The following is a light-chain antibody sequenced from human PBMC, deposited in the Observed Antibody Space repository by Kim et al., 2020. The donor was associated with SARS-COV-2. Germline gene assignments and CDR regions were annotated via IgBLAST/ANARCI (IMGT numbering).Light chain of an antibody. CDR3: CSYAGSSTWV. CDR2: EVN. Sequence: GQYIAISCSGTSSDVGNYNLVSWYQQHPDKAPKLMIYEVNKRPSGVSNRFSGSKSGNTASLTISGRQADDETDYYCCSYAGSSTWVFGGGTKLTVL. J-gene: IGLJ3*02. CDR1: SSDVGNYNL. V-gene: IGLV2-23*02.